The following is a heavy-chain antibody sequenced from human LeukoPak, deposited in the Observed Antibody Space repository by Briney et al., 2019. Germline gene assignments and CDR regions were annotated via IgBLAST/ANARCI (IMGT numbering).Heavy chain of an antibody. CDR3: ASSQSPRYGMDV. Sequence: SVKVSCKASGGTFSCYAISWVRQAPGQGLEWMGGIIPIFGTANYAQKFQGRVTITADESTSTAYMELSSLRSEDTAVYYCASSQSPRYGMDVWGQGTTVTVSS. CDR2: IIPIFGTA. CDR1: GGTFSCYA. J-gene: IGHJ6*02. V-gene: IGHV1-69*13.